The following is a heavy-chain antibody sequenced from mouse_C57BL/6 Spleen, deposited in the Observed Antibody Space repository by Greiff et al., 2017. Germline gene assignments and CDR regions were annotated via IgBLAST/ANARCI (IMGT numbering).Heavy chain of an antibody. V-gene: IGHV5-12*01. CDR3: ARIYYDFYAMDY. CDR2: ISNGGGST. D-gene: IGHD2-4*01. Sequence: DVKLVESGGGLVQPGGSLKLSCAASGFTFSDYYMYWVRQTPEKRLEWVAYISNGGGSTYYPDTVKGRFTISRDNAKNTLYLQMSRLKSEDTAMYYCARIYYDFYAMDYWGQGTSVTVSS. CDR1: GFTFSDYY. J-gene: IGHJ4*01.